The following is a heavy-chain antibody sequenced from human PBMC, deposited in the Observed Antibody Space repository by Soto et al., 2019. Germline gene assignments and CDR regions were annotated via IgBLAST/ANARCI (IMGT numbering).Heavy chain of an antibody. J-gene: IGHJ4*02. V-gene: IGHV3-21*01. CDR3: ARDGIYSGSEGVNFDY. Sequence: EVQLVESGGGLVKPGGSLRLSCAASGFTFSSYSMNWVRQAPGKGLEWVSSISSSSSYIYYADSVKGRFTISIDNAKNSLYLQMNSLRAEDTAVYYCARDGIYSGSEGVNFDYWGQGTLVTVSS. CDR2: ISSSSSYI. D-gene: IGHD1-26*01. CDR1: GFTFSSYS.